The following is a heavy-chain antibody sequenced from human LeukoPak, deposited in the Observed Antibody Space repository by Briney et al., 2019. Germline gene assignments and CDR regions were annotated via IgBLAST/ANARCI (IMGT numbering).Heavy chain of an antibody. CDR2: LYSGGTT. J-gene: IGHJ4*02. D-gene: IGHD3-3*01. CDR1: GFTVNSKY. V-gene: IGHV3-66*02. Sequence: GGSLRLSCAVSGFTVNSKYMNWVRQAPGKGLEWVSILYSGGTTYYADSVKGRFTISRDNSKNTLYLQINSVRAEDTAVYYCAANYDFWSGYPPDWGQGTLVTVSS. CDR3: AANYDFWSGYPPD.